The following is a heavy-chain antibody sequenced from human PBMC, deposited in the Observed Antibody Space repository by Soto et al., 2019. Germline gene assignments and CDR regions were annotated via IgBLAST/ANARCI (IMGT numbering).Heavy chain of an antibody. CDR3: ARGQQLVLLNNWFDP. CDR1: GGTFSSYA. Sequence: QVQLVQSGAEVKKPGSSVTVSCQASGGTFSSYAISWVRQAPGQGLEWMGGIIPIFGTATYAQKFQGRVTITADESTSTAYMELSSLRSEDTAVYYWARGQQLVLLNNWFDPWGQGTLVTVSS. J-gene: IGHJ5*02. CDR2: IIPIFGTA. D-gene: IGHD6-13*01. V-gene: IGHV1-69*01.